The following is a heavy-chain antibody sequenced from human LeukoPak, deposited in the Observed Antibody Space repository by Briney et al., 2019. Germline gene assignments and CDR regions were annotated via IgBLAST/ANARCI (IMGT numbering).Heavy chain of an antibody. CDR2: IHHTGEI. V-gene: IGHV4-4*02. CDR1: GGSISSSNW. J-gene: IGHJ4*02. Sequence: SETLSLTCGVSGGSISSSNWWSWVRPPPGKGLEWIGEIHHTGEINYNPSLKSRVTISLDKSKNQFSLKLTSVTAADTAIYYCARGKQQLVPPFEYWGQGALVTVSS. D-gene: IGHD6-13*01. CDR3: ARGKQQLVPPFEY.